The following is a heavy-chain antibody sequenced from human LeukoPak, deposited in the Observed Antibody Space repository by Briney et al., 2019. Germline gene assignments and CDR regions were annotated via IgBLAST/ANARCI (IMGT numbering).Heavy chain of an antibody. V-gene: IGHV4-59*01. CDR3: ARGPDSNDYGDYDTWYYYYYYMDV. Sequence: PSETLSLTCTVSGGSISSYYWSWIRQPPGKGLEWIGYIYYSGSTNYNPSLKSRVTISVDTSKNQFSLKLSSVTAADTAVYYCARGPDSNDYGDYDTWYYYYYYMDVWGKGTTVTISS. CDR2: IYYSGST. D-gene: IGHD4-17*01. CDR1: GGSISSYY. J-gene: IGHJ6*03.